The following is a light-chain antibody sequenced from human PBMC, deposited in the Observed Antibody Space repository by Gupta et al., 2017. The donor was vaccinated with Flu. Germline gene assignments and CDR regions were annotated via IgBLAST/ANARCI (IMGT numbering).Light chain of an antibody. J-gene: IGLJ2*01. CDR1: SSGVGAYDY. V-gene: IGLV2-11*01. CDR3: NSDGATEF. CDR2: DVN. Sequence: SALPQPRSVSGSPGQSVAISCTGTSSGVGAYDYVSWYQQHPGKAPKLIIYDVNKLPSGVPDRFTGSKSGNTASLTIAGLQPEDEGDYYCNSDGATEFFGGGTRLTVL.